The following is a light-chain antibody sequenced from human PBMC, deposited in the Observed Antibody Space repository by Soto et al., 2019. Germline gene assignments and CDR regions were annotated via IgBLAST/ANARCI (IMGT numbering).Light chain of an antibody. CDR2: EVS. CDR1: SSDVGGYNY. CDR3: SSYTSSSTPWV. V-gene: IGLV2-14*01. Sequence: QSVLTQPASVSGSPGQSITISCTGTSSDVGGYNYVSWYQQHPGKAPKLMIYEVSNRPSGVSNRCSGYKSGNTASLTISGLQAEDEDDYYCSSYTSSSTPWVFGGGTQLTVL. J-gene: IGLJ3*02.